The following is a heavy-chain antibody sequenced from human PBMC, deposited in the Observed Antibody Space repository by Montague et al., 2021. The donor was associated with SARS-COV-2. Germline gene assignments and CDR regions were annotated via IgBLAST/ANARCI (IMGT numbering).Heavy chain of an antibody. J-gene: IGHJ5*02. Sequence: TLSLTCTVSGGSISSGGHYWSWIRQHPGKGLEWIGYIYYSGSTYYNPSLKSRVTMPVDTSKNQFSLELRSVTAADTAVYYCARLGFVELWLNLGWFDPWGQGTLVTVSS. V-gene: IGHV4-31*03. D-gene: IGHD3-16*02. CDR2: IYYSGST. CDR3: ARLGFVELWLNLGWFDP. CDR1: GGSISSGGHY.